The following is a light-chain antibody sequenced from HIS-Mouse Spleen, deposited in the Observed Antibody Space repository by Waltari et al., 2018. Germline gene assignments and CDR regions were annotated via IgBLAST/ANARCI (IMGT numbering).Light chain of an antibody. Sequence: DIQMTQSPSSLSASVGDRVTITCRASQSISRYLNWYQQKPGKAPKLLIYAASSLQSGVPSRFSGSGSVTDFTLTISSLQPEDFATYYCQQSYSTPPWTFGQGTKVEIK. V-gene: IGKV1-39*01. CDR2: AAS. J-gene: IGKJ1*01. CDR1: QSISRY. CDR3: QQSYSTPPWT.